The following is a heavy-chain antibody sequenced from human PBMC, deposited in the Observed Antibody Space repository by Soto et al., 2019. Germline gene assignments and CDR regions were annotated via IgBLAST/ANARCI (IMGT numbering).Heavy chain of an antibody. CDR1: GGTFSSYA. CDR3: ARSYLYFYGMDV. D-gene: IGHD1-26*01. Sequence: QVQLVQSGAEVKKPGSSVKVSCKASGGTFSSYAISWVRQAPGQGLEWMGGIIPIFGTANYAQKFQGRVTITAGESTSTAYMELSSLRSEDTAVYYRARSYLYFYGMDVWGQGTTVTVSS. J-gene: IGHJ6*02. V-gene: IGHV1-69*01. CDR2: IIPIFGTA.